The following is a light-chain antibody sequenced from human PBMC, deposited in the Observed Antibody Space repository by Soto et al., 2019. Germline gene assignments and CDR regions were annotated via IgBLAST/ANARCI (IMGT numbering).Light chain of an antibody. CDR3: QTWGIGMQV. Sequence: QLVLTQSPSASASLGASVKLTCTLSSGHSSYTIAWHQQQPEKGPRYLMKLNSDGSHNKGDGIPDRFSGSSSGAERYLTISSLQSEDEADYYCQTWGIGMQVFGGGTKLTV. CDR1: SGHSSYT. V-gene: IGLV4-69*01. J-gene: IGLJ2*01. CDR2: LNSDGSH.